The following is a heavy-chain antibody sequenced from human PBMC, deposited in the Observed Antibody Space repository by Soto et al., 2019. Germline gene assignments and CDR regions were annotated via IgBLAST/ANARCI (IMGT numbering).Heavy chain of an antibody. CDR2: IWYDGSNK. CDR3: ARDSGYSYGPLRGDYYYGMDV. D-gene: IGHD5-18*01. Sequence: GGSLRLSCAASGFTFSSYGMHWVRQAPGKGLEWVAVIWYDGSNKYYADSVKGRFTISRDNSKNTLYLQMNSLRAEDTAVYYCARDSGYSYGPLRGDYYYGMDVWGQGTTVTVSS. CDR1: GFTFSSYG. V-gene: IGHV3-33*01. J-gene: IGHJ6*02.